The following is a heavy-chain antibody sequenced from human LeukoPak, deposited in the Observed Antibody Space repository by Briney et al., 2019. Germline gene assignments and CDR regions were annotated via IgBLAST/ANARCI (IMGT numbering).Heavy chain of an antibody. D-gene: IGHD6-19*01. V-gene: IGHV3-33*01. Sequence: EGSLRLSCAAPGFTFSSYGMHWVRQAPGKGLEWVAVIWYDGSNKYYADSVKGRFTISRDNSKNTLYLQMNSLRAEDTAVYYCARDRGIAVAVYYFDYWGQGTLVTVSS. CDR3: ARDRGIAVAVYYFDY. J-gene: IGHJ4*02. CDR1: GFTFSSYG. CDR2: IWYDGSNK.